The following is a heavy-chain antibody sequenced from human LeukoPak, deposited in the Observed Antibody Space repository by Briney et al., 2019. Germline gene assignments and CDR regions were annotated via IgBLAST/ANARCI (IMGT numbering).Heavy chain of an antibody. J-gene: IGHJ4*02. CDR2: ISHSGST. V-gene: IGHV4-4*02. D-gene: IGHD5-12*01. CDR3: ARGALSIVATHFDY. CDR1: GGSISGNNW. Sequence: SETLSLTCDVSGGSISGNNWWSWVRQPPGKGLEWIGEISHSGSTGYNSSLKSRVTISVDKSKNQFSLKLSSVTAADTGVYYCARGALSIVATHFDYWGQGTLVTVSS.